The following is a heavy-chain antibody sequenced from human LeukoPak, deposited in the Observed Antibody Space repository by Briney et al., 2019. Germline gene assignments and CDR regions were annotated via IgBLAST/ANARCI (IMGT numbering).Heavy chain of an antibody. CDR3: ARFLYDEPDPTTVTDAFDI. D-gene: IGHD4-17*01. Sequence: PGGSLRLSCAASGFTFSSYAMHWVRQAPGKGLEWVANIKQDGSEKYYVDSVKGRFTISRDNAKNSLYLQMNSLRAEDTAVYYCARFLYDEPDPTTVTDAFDIWGQGTMVTVSS. V-gene: IGHV3-7*01. CDR2: IKQDGSEK. CDR1: GFTFSSYA. J-gene: IGHJ3*02.